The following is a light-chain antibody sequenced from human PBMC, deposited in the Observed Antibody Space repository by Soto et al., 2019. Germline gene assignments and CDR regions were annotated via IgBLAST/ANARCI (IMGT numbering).Light chain of an antibody. Sequence: DIQMTQSPSSLSASVGDRVTITCRASQSIVTYLNWYLQKPGKAPKLLIYAASNLQSGVPSRFSGSGSGTDFTLTISSLQAEDVAVYYCQQSYHAPDTFGQGTKLEIK. CDR2: AAS. V-gene: IGKV1-39*01. CDR1: QSIVTY. J-gene: IGKJ2*01. CDR3: QQSYHAPDT.